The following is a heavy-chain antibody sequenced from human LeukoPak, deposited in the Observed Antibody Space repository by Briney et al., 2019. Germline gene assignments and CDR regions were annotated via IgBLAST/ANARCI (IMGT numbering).Heavy chain of an antibody. V-gene: IGHV3-30-3*01. CDR1: GFXFRSYG. CDR2: ISYDGSNK. J-gene: IGHJ3*02. Sequence: PGRSLRLSCAASGFXFRSYGIHWVRQAPGKGLEWVAVISYDGSNKDYADSVKGRFTISRDNSKNTLYLQMNSLRAEDTAVYYCAREIFNGFDIWGQGTMVTVSS. CDR3: AREIFNGFDI.